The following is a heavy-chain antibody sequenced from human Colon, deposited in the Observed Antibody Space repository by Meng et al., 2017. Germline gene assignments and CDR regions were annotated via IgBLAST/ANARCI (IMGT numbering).Heavy chain of an antibody. J-gene: IGHJ1*01. D-gene: IGHD3-10*01. V-gene: IGHV4-34*01. CDR2: IHHRGSS. CDR3: LRGSGGSV. CDR1: GGSFSGCN. Sequence: QVQLQQWGAGLLKASETLSLTCVVYGGSFSGCNWSWIRQPPGKGLEWIGEIHHRGSSAYNPSLKSRVSMSIDKSKNQFPLKLTSVTAADTAVYHCLRGSGGSVWGQGTLVTVSS.